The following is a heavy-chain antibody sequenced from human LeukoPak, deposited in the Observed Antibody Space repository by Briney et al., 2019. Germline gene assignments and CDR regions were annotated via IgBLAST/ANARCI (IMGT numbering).Heavy chain of an antibody. CDR3: AREDTRRGSRGYFDY. V-gene: IGHV1-18*01. J-gene: IGHJ4*02. CDR2: ISGDNGST. CDR1: GYTFTSYG. D-gene: IGHD2-2*01. Sequence: GASVKVSCKASGYTFTSYGIRLVRQAPGQGLEWMGWISGDNGSTNYAQKLQGRVTMTTDTSTSTAYMELRSLRSDDSAIYYCAREDTRRGSRGYFDYWGQGTLVTVSS.